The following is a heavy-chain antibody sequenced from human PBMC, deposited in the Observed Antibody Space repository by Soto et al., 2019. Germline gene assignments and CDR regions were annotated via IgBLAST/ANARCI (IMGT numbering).Heavy chain of an antibody. Sequence: GGSLRLSCTASGFTFGDYAMSWFRQAPGKGLEWVGFIRSKAYGGTTEYAASVTGRFTISRDDSKSIAYLQMNSLKTEDTAVYYCTRDLIYDFWSGYYTSSDDYYYYGMDVWGQGTXVTVSS. D-gene: IGHD3-3*01. V-gene: IGHV3-49*03. CDR1: GFTFGDYA. CDR2: IRSKAYGGTT. J-gene: IGHJ6*02. CDR3: TRDLIYDFWSGYYTSSDDYYYYGMDV.